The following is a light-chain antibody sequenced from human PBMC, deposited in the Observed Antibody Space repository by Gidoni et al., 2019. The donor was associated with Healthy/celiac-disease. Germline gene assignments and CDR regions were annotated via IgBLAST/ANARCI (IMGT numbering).Light chain of an antibody. CDR3: QQYYSTHT. V-gene: IGKV4-1*01. CDR2: WAS. CDR1: QSVLYSSNNKNY. Sequence: GSLGERATINCKSSQSVLYSSNNKNYLAWYQQKPGQPPKLLIYWASTRESGVPDRLSGSGSGTDFTLTISSLQAEDVAVYYCQQYYSTHTFGQGTKLEIK. J-gene: IGKJ2*01.